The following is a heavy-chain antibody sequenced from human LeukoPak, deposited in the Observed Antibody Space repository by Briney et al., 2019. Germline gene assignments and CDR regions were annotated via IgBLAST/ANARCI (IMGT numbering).Heavy chain of an antibody. J-gene: IGHJ5*02. D-gene: IGHD6-6*01. CDR3: ARGGIAARPDWFDP. CDR2: IYYSGST. CDR1: GGSISSYY. V-gene: IGHV4-59*01. Sequence: SETLSLTCTVSGGSISSYYWSWVRRPPGKGLEWIGYIYYSGSTNYNPSLKSRVTISVDTSKNQFSLKLSSVTAADTAVYYCARGGIAARPDWFDPWGQGTLVTVSS.